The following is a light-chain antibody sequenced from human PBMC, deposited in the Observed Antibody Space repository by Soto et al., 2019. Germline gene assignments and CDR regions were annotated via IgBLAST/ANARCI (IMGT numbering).Light chain of an antibody. CDR1: SSDVGGYNS. V-gene: IGLV2-14*01. CDR3: SSYTTSSTRV. Sequence: QSALTQHASVSGSPGQSITISCTGTSSDVGGYNSVSWYQQHPGKAPKLMIYEVTSRPSGVSNRFSGSKSGNTASLTISGLQVDDEANYYCSSYTTSSTRVFGGGTKLTVL. CDR2: EVT. J-gene: IGLJ3*02.